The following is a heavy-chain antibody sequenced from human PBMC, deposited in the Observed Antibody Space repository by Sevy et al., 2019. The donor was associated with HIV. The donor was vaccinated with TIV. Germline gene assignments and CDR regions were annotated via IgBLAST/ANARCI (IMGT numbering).Heavy chain of an antibody. D-gene: IGHD3-16*01. Sequence: GGLRLSCAASGFTYSANWMNWVREAPGKGLEWVANIKADGSDKHYVDSVEGRFTISRDNAKNLLFLQMNSLRVEDTAVYYCAHETFGRFESWGQGSLVTVSS. CDR2: IKADGSDK. J-gene: IGHJ4*02. V-gene: IGHV3-7*01. CDR1: GFTYSANW. CDR3: AHETFGRFES.